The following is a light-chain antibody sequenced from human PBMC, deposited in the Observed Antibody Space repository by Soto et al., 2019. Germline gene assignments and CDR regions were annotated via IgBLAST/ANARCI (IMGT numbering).Light chain of an antibody. CDR2: KAS. CDR1: QGISSY. J-gene: IGKJ1*01. V-gene: IGKV1-9*01. CDR3: QHYNSYSEA. Sequence: DIQLTHSPSFLSASVGDRVTITCRASQGISSYLAWYQQKPGKAPKLLIYKASTLKSGVPSRFSGSGSGTEFTLTISSLQPDDFATYYCQHYNSYSEAFGQGTTGDIK.